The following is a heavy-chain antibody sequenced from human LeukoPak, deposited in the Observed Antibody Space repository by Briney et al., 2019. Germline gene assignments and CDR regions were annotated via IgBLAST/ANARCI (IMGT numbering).Heavy chain of an antibody. Sequence: QPGGSLRLSCAASGFPFSSHAMSWVRQPPGKGLEWVAAISNGKTYYADSVSGRFAISRDDSKNTVYLHMNSLRDEDTALYHCVKEAGYCAPVCVKTNWFDLCGRGTLVTVSS. V-gene: IGHV3-23*01. D-gene: IGHD2-15*01. CDR2: ISNGKT. J-gene: IGHJ5*02. CDR3: VKEAGYCAPVCVKTNWFDL. CDR1: GFPFSSHA.